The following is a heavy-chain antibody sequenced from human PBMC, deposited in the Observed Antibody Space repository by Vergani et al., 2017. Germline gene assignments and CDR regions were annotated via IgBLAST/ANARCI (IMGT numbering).Heavy chain of an antibody. Sequence: EVQLLESGGGLVQPGGSLRLSCAASGFTFSSYGMSWVRQAPGKGLEWVSAISGSGGSTYYADSVKGRFTISRDNSKNTLYLQMNSLRAEDTAVYYCAKFPGGNSRRYYFDYWGQGTLVTVSS. V-gene: IGHV3-23*01. D-gene: IGHD4-23*01. CDR1: GFTFSSYG. CDR3: AKFPGGNSRRYYFDY. CDR2: ISGSGGST. J-gene: IGHJ4*02.